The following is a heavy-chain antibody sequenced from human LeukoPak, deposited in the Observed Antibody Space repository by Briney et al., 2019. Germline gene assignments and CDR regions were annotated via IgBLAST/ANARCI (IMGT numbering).Heavy chain of an antibody. CDR3: AREKINSYGSPFGY. CDR2: IYSGGST. CDR1: GFTVSTNY. J-gene: IGHJ4*02. D-gene: IGHD3-10*01. Sequence: GGSLRLSCAASGFTVSTNYMSWDRQAPGKGLEWVSVIYSGGSTYYADSVKGRFTISRDNSKNTLYLQMNSLRVEDTAVYYCAREKINSYGSPFGYWGQGTLVTVSS. V-gene: IGHV3-53*01.